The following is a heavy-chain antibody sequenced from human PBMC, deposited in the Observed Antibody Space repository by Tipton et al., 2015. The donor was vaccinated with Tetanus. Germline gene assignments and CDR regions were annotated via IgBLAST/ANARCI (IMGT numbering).Heavy chain of an antibody. D-gene: IGHD6-25*01. CDR3: ARVQEQRIYYYGMDV. Sequence: QSGAEVKKPGASVKVSCKASGYTLTSYHMHWVRQAPGQGLEWMGIINPIGGSTSYAQKFQGRITMTGDTSTSTVYMDLNSLRSEDTAVYYCARVQEQRIYYYGMDVWGQGTTVTVSS. J-gene: IGHJ6*02. CDR2: INPIGGST. CDR1: GYTLTSYH. V-gene: IGHV1-46*01.